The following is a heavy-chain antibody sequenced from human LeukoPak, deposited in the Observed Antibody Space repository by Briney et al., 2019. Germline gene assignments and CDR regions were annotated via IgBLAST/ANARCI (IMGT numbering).Heavy chain of an antibody. CDR3: ARGHYYDFWSGYYQGWFDP. CDR2: IYTSGSA. J-gene: IGHJ5*02. D-gene: IGHD3-3*01. CDR1: GGSISAYY. V-gene: IGHV4-4*07. Sequence: SETQSLTCTVSGGSISAYYWNWIRQPAGKGLEWIGRIYTSGSANYNPSLKSRVTMSVDTSKNQFSLRLSSVTAADTAVYYCARGHYYDFWSGYYQGWFDPWGQGTLVTVSS.